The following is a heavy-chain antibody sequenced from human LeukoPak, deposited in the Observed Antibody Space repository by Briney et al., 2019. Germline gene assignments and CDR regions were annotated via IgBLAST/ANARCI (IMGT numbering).Heavy chain of an antibody. Sequence: GGSLRLSCAASGFTFDDYAMHWVRQAPGKGLEWVSLINWDRVKTYYADSVKGRFTISRDNSKNSLYLQMNSLRIEDTALYYCAKFSGRYCSSTSCRNYFDYWGQGTLVTVSS. CDR1: GFTFDDYA. J-gene: IGHJ4*02. V-gene: IGHV3-43*01. D-gene: IGHD2-2*01. CDR3: AKFSGRYCSSTSCRNYFDY. CDR2: INWDRVKT.